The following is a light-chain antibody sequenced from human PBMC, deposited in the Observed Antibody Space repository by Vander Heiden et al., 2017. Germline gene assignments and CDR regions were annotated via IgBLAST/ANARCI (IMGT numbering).Light chain of an antibody. V-gene: IGLV2-8*01. CDR3: SSYVGSDTVL. Sequence: QSALTQPPSASGSPGQSVTISCTGTSSDIGGYNYVSWYQQHPGQAPKLLISEVTKRPSGVPDRFSVSKSGNTASLTVSGLQAEDEADYYCSSYVGSDTVLFGGGTKLTVL. CDR2: EVT. CDR1: SSDIGGYNY. J-gene: IGLJ2*01.